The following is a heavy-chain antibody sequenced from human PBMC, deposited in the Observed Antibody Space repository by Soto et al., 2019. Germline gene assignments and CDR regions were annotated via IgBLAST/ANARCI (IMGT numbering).Heavy chain of an antibody. J-gene: IGHJ5*02. CDR2: ISATGNTF. CDR3: ARFHLSVVRGVTITSFFFDP. V-gene: IGHV3-11*01. Sequence: GGSLRLSCTASGFDFSDYYMSWVRQAPGKGLEWVSYISATGNTFYYADSVRGRMAISRDNSKNSVYLEMNSLRAEDTAVYYCARFHLSVVRGVTITSFFFDPWGQGKLVTVSS. CDR1: GFDFSDYY. D-gene: IGHD3-10*01.